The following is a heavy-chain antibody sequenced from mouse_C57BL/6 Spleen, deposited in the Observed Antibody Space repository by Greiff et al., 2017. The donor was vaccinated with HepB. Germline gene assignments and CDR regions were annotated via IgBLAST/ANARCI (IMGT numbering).Heavy chain of an antibody. V-gene: IGHV1-82*01. CDR3: ARFWDSFDY. CDR2: IYPGDGDT. J-gene: IGHJ2*01. CDR1: GYAFSSSW. D-gene: IGHD3-3*01. Sequence: VKVVESGPELVKPGASVKISCKASGYAFSSSWMNWVKQRPGKGLEWIGRIYPGDGDTNYNGKFKGKATLTADKSSSTAYMQLSSLTSEDSAVYFCARFWDSFDYWGQGTTLTVSS.